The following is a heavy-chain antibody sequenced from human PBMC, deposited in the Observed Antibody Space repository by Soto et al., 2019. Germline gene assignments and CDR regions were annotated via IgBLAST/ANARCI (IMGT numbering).Heavy chain of an antibody. CDR3: ASPYYYDSSGYYVLGAFDI. CDR1: GFTFSSYA. D-gene: IGHD3-22*01. CDR2: ISGSGGST. V-gene: IGHV3-23*01. J-gene: IGHJ3*02. Sequence: PVGSVRLSCAASGFTFSSYAMSWVRQAPGKGLEWVSAISGSGGSTYYADSVKGRFTISRDNSKNTLYLQMNSLRAEDTAVYYCASPYYYDSSGYYVLGAFDIWGQGTMVTVSS.